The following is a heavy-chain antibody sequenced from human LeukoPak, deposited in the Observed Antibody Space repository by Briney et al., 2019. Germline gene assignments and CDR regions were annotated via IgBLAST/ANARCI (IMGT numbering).Heavy chain of an antibody. CDR1: GYTFTSYA. CDR2: INTNTGNP. V-gene: IGHV7-4-1*02. D-gene: IGHD4-17*01. Sequence: GASVKVSCKASGYTFTSYAMNWVRQAPGQGLEWMGWINTNTGNPTYAQGFTGRFVFSLDTSVSTAYLQISSLKAEDTAVYYCARVTLMGTGYRYGDYAEYFQHWGQGTLVTVSS. J-gene: IGHJ1*01. CDR3: ARVTLMGTGYRYGDYAEYFQH.